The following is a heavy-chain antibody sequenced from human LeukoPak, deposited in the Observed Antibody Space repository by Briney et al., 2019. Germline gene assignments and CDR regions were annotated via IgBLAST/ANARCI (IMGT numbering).Heavy chain of an antibody. J-gene: IGHJ4*02. CDR1: GCTFTSYG. CDR3: ARVVCPHCMIDY. D-gene: IGHD2-8*01. V-gene: IGHV1-18*01. Sequence: ASVKVSCKASGCTFTSYGISWVRQAPGQGLEWMGWISGYDGTTKFAQKLQGRLTMTTDTSTRTAYMELRSLRSDDTAVYYCARVVCPHCMIDYWGQGTLVTVSS. CDR2: ISGYDGTT.